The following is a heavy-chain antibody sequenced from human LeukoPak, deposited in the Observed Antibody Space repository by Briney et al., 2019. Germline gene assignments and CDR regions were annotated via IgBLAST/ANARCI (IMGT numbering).Heavy chain of an antibody. D-gene: IGHD6-19*01. CDR1: GLTFSSSG. CDR2: IQYDGSNK. V-gene: IGHV3-30*02. CDR3: AKDFGGSGWYGSPLGY. J-gene: IGHJ4*02. Sequence: PGGSLRFSCAASGLTFSSSGMHWVRQAPGKGLEWVAFIQYDGSNKYYADSVKGRFTISRDNSKNTLYLQMNSLRAEDTAVYYCAKDFGGSGWYGSPLGYWGQGTLVTVSS.